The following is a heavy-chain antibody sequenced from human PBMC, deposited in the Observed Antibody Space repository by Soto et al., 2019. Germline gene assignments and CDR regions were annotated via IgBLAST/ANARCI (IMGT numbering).Heavy chain of an antibody. Sequence: GASVKVSCKASGYTFTSYAMHWVRQAPGQSLEWMGWINAGNGNTKYSQKFLGRVTITRDTSASTASMELSSLRSEDTAVYYCARVDRGYCSGGSCYSAAFDIWGQGTMVTVSS. CDR2: INAGNGNT. CDR3: ARVDRGYCSGGSCYSAAFDI. V-gene: IGHV1-3*01. CDR1: GYTFTSYA. J-gene: IGHJ3*02. D-gene: IGHD2-15*01.